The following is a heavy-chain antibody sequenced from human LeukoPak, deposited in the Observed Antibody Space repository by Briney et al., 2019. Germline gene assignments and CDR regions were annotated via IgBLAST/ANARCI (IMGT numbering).Heavy chain of an antibody. J-gene: IGHJ4*02. CDR2: IIPILGIA. Sequence: ASVKVSCKASGGTFSSYAISWVRQAPGQGLEWMGRIIPILGIANYAQKFQGRVTITADKSTSTPYMELSSLRSEDTAVYYCARGYCTNGACHAHFDYWGQGTLVTVSS. CDR1: GGTFSSYA. V-gene: IGHV1-69*04. CDR3: ARGYCTNGACHAHFDY. D-gene: IGHD2-8*01.